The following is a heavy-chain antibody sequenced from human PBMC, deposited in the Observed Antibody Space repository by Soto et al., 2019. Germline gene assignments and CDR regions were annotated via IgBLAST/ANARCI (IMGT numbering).Heavy chain of an antibody. J-gene: IGHJ6*03. CDR1: GFTFSSYW. V-gene: IGHV3-7*01. CDR3: ARWFGQQLVSPFYYYYYMDV. Sequence: GGSLRLSCAASGFTFSSYWMSWVRQAPGKGLEWVANIKQDGSEKYYVDSVKGRFTISRDNAKNSLYLQMNSLRAEDTAVYYCARWFGQQLVSPFYYYYYMDVWGKGTTVTVSS. CDR2: IKQDGSEK. D-gene: IGHD6-13*01.